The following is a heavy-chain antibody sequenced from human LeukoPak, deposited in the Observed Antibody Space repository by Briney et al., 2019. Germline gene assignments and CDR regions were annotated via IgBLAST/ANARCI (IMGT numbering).Heavy chain of an antibody. Sequence: PSETLSLTCTVSGGSISSSSYYWGWIRQPPGKGLEWIGSIYYSGSTYYNPSLKSRVTISVDTSKNQFSLKLSSVTAADTAVYYCARHVMSGGLLRYFDWTIDYWGQGTLVTVSS. CDR2: IYYSGST. J-gene: IGHJ4*02. D-gene: IGHD3-9*01. V-gene: IGHV4-39*01. CDR1: GGSISSSSYY. CDR3: ARHVMSGGLLRYFDWTIDY.